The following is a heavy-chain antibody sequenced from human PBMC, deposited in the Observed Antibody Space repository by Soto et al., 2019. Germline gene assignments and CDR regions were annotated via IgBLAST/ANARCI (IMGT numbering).Heavy chain of an antibody. CDR2: MSHSGGT. Sequence: QVQLQQWGAGLLKPSETLSLTCAVYGGFVSSGSYYWSWIRQPPGKGLEWIGEMSHSGGTHFNPSLTSRVTISVDRSTNQFSLKMSCVTAAVTALYYCARVERGTATTVVDAFDIWGPGTMVTVSS. V-gene: IGHV4-34*01. CDR3: ARVERGTATTVVDAFDI. D-gene: IGHD1-1*01. J-gene: IGHJ3*02. CDR1: GGFVSSGSYY.